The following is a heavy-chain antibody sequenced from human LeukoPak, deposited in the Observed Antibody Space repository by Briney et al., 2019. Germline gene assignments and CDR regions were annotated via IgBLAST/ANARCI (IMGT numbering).Heavy chain of an antibody. CDR3: ARYFDWLLSGGDYFDY. CDR2: ISSSSSYI. CDR1: GFTFSSYS. D-gene: IGHD3-9*01. J-gene: IGHJ4*02. V-gene: IGHV3-21*01. Sequence: GGSLRLSCAASGFTFSSYSMNWVRQAPGKGLEWVSSISSSSSYIYYADSVKGRFTISRDNAKNSLYLQMNSLRAEDTAVYYCARYFDWLLSGGDYFDYWGQGTLVTVSS.